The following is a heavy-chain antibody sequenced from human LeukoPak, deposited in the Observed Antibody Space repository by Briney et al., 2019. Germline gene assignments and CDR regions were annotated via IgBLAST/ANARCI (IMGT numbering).Heavy chain of an antibody. V-gene: IGHV1-2*02. Sequence: GASVKVSCKASGYTLTGYYMRWVRQAPGQGLKWMGWINPNSGGTNYAQKFQGRVTMTRDTSISTAYMELSRLRSDDTAVYYCARVLRYCSSTSCSYYFDCWGQGTLVTVSS. CDR1: GYTLTGYY. J-gene: IGHJ4*02. CDR2: INPNSGGT. D-gene: IGHD2-2*01. CDR3: ARVLRYCSSTSCSYYFDC.